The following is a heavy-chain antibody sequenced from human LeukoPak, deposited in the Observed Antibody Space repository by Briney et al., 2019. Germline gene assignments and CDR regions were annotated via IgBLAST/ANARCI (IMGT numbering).Heavy chain of an antibody. Sequence: GESLKIPCKDSGYNFTKYWIGWVRPMPGKGLEWMGIIYPGDSNIRYSPSFQGQVTISADNSINTAYLQWSSLKASDTAMYYCARARGYWFDSWGQGTQVTVSS. V-gene: IGHV5-51*01. CDR3: ARARGYWFDS. CDR2: IYPGDSNI. J-gene: IGHJ5*01. CDR1: GYNFTKYW.